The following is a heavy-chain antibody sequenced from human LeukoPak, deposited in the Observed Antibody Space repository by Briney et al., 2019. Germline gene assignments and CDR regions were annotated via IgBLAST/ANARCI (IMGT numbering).Heavy chain of an antibody. CDR2: ISSGSVYM. D-gene: IGHD6-25*01. V-gene: IGHV3-21*01. J-gene: IGHJ4*02. CDR3: ARGATRIAAAVNYFDY. Sequence: GTSLRLSCAASGFTFSSYSMNWVRQAPGKGLEWVSSISSGSVYMYYADSVKGRFTISRDNAKNSLYLQMNSLRAEDTAVYYCARGATRIAAAVNYFDYWGQGTLVTVSS. CDR1: GFTFSSYS.